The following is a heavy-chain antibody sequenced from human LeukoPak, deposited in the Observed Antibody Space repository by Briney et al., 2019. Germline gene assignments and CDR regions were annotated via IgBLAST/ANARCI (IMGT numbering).Heavy chain of an antibody. J-gene: IGHJ4*02. V-gene: IGHV3-21*01. CDR2: ISSSSSYI. CDR3: ARNYCSGGSCYETGLDY. D-gene: IGHD2-15*01. CDR1: GFTFSSDS. Sequence: GGSLRLSCAASGFTFSSDSMNWVRQAPGKGLEWVSSISSSSSYIYYADSVKGRFTISRDNAKNSLYLQMNSLSAEDTAVYYCARNYCSGGSCYETGLDYWGQGTLVTVSS.